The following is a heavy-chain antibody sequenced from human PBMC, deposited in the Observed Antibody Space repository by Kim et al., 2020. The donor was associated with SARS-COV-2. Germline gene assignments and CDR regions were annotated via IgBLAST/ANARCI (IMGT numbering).Heavy chain of an antibody. D-gene: IGHD6-13*01. J-gene: IGHJ4*02. CDR2: ISYDGSNK. Sequence: GGSLRLSCAASGFTFSSYAMHWVRQAPGKGLEWVAVISYDGSNKYYADSVKGRFTISRDNSKNTLYLQMNSLRAEDTAVYYCARAFTRSKTAAGAYDYWGEGNLVSLSS. V-gene: IGHV3-30*04. CDR3: ARAFTRSKTAAGAYDY. CDR1: GFTFSSYA.